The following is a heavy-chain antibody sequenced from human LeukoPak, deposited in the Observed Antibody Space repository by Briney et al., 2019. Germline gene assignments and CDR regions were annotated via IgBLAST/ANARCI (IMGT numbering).Heavy chain of an antibody. CDR2: INSDGSVT. J-gene: IGHJ2*01. V-gene: IGHV3-74*01. D-gene: IGHD3-22*01. Sequence: GGSLRLSCTVSGFTVSTNSMSWVRQAPGKGLVWVSHINSDGSVTSYADSVKGRFTISRDNAKNTQYLQMNSLRAEDTAVYYCVRNYYGSSGYSLDWYFDLWGRGTLVTVSS. CDR3: VRNYYGSSGYSLDWYFDL. CDR1: GFTVSTNS.